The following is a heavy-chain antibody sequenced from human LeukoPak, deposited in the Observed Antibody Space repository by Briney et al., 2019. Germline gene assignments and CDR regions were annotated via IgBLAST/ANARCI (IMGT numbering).Heavy chain of an antibody. CDR2: VYYTGST. CDR3: ARISSSNWYNERGAFDV. Sequence: SETLSLTCTVSGGSINSYYWSWVRQPPGKGREWIGFVYYTGSTNYSPSLKSRVTISVDTSKNQFSLKLRSVTAADTAVYYCARISSSNWYNERGAFDVWGQGTMVTVSS. CDR1: GGSINSYY. V-gene: IGHV4-59*01. J-gene: IGHJ3*01. D-gene: IGHD6-13*01.